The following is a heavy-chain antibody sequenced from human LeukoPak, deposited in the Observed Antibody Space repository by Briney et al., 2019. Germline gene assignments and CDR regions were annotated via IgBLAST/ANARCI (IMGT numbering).Heavy chain of an antibody. V-gene: IGHV3-48*04. CDR3: ARDRYGDYAIDS. Sequence: PGGSLRLSCAATGFTFSSYWMSWVRQAPGKGLEWVSYISSSSSTIYYADSVKGRFTIFRDNAKNSLYLQMISLRAEDTAVYFCARDRYGDYAIDSWGQGTLVTVSS. CDR1: GFTFSSYW. D-gene: IGHD4-17*01. J-gene: IGHJ4*02. CDR2: ISSSSSTI.